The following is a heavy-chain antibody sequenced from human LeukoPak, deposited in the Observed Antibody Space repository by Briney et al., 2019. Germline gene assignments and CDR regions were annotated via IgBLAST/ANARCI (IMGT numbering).Heavy chain of an antibody. CDR2: INPSGGST. CDR3: ARSSGSSSAALDY. Sequence: ASVKVSCKASGGTFSSYAISWVRQAPGQGLEWMGIINPSGGSTSYAQKFQGRVTMTRDTSTSTVYMELSSLRSEDTAVYYCARSSGSSSAALDYWGQGTLVTVSS. D-gene: IGHD1-26*01. V-gene: IGHV1-46*01. J-gene: IGHJ4*02. CDR1: GGTFSSYA.